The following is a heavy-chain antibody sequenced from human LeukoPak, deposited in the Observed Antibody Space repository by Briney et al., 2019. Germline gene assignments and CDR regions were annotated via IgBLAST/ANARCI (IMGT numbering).Heavy chain of an antibody. V-gene: IGHV4-34*01. CDR2: INHSGIT. CDR3: AREGAYTNFVNRFDA. Sequence: SETLSLTCAVYGESFSDYYWSWIRQPPGKGLEWIGEINHSGITNYNPSLKSRVTISVDTSKNQFSLKLSSVTAADTAVYYCAREGAYTNFVNRFDAWGQGTLVTVSS. D-gene: IGHD2-2*02. J-gene: IGHJ5*02. CDR1: GESFSDYY.